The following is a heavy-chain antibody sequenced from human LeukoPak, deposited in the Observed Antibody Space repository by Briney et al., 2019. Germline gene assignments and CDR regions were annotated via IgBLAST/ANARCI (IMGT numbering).Heavy chain of an antibody. CDR3: ARGRGLLRLFDY. CDR1: GGSFSGYY. J-gene: IGHJ4*02. Sequence: PSETLSLTCAVYGGSFSGYYWSWIRQPPGKGLEWIGEINHSGSTNCNPSLKSRVTISVDTSKNQFSLKLSSVTAADTAVYYCARGRGLLRLFDYWGQGTLVTVSS. CDR2: INHSGST. V-gene: IGHV4-34*01. D-gene: IGHD3-10*01.